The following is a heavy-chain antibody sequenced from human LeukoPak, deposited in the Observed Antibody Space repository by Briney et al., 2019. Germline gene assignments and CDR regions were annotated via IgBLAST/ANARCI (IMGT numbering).Heavy chain of an antibody. D-gene: IGHD2-21*02. V-gene: IGHV3-7*01. CDR1: GFTFSSYW. CDR2: IKQDGSEK. Sequence: QTGGSLRLSCAASGFTFSSYWMSWVRQAPGKGLEWVANIKQDGSEKYYVDSVKGRFTISRDNAKNSLYLQMNSLRAEDTAVYYCARDPVVTAIDDAFDIWGQGTMVTVSS. CDR3: ARDPVVTAIDDAFDI. J-gene: IGHJ3*02.